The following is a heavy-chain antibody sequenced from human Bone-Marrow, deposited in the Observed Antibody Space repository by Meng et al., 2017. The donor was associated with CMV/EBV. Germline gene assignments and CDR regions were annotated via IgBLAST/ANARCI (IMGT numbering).Heavy chain of an antibody. V-gene: IGHV1-18*01. J-gene: IGHJ6*02. CDR2: ISAYNGNT. CDR1: GYTFTNFA. CDR3: ARTTYYYYGMDV. Sequence: ASVKVSCKASGYTFTNFAFNWVRQAPGQGLEWMGWISAYNGNTNYAQNLQGRVTMTTVTSTSTAYMELSSLRSEDTAVYYCARTTYYYYGMDVWGQGTTVTVSS. D-gene: IGHD1-14*01.